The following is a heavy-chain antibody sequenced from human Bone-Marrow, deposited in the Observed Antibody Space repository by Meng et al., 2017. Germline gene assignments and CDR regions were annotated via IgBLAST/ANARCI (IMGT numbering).Heavy chain of an antibody. J-gene: IGHJ4*02. Sequence: GGSLRLSCAASGFTFSDYYMSWIRQAPGKGLEWVSYISSSGSTIYYADSVKGRFTISRENAKNSLYLQMNSLRAEDTAVYYCAGGADYGGNAVDYWGQGTLVTVSS. V-gene: IGHV3-11*04. CDR1: GFTFSDYY. CDR2: ISSSGSTI. CDR3: AGGADYGGNAVDY. D-gene: IGHD4-23*01.